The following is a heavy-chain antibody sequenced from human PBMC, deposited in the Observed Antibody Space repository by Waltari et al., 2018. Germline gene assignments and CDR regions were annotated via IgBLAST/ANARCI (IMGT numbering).Heavy chain of an antibody. J-gene: IGHJ4*02. CDR2: TNPHSGDT. V-gene: IGHV1-2*02. CDR3: ARGSSRVDF. Sequence: QVQLVQSGAEVRKPGASVKVSCKASGYILTGIYINWVRQAPGQGFEWMGGTNPHSGDTNYAQQFRGRITLTRDTAITTADIELSSLTSDDTAVYYCARGSSRVDFWGQGTLVTVSS. D-gene: IGHD2-2*01. CDR1: GYILTGIY.